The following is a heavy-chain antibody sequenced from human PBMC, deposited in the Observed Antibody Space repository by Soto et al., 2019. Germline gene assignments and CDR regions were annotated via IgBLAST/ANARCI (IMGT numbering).Heavy chain of an antibody. J-gene: IGHJ4*02. V-gene: IGHV3-23*01. CDR3: AKLSRFGELFLDY. CDR2: ISGSGGST. CDR1: GFPYSSYA. D-gene: IGHD3-10*01. Sequence: GVSLRLSCAASGFPYSSYAMSWVRQAPGKGLEWVSAISGSGGSTYYADSVKGRFTISRDNSKNTLYLQMNSLRAEDTAVYYCAKLSRFGELFLDYWGQGNRVTVSA.